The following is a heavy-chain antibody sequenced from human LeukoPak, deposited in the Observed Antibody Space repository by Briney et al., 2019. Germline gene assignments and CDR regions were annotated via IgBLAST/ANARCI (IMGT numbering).Heavy chain of an antibody. J-gene: IGHJ5*02. CDR1: VYSFADYY. Sequence: ASVKVACKPSVYSFADYYMGWVRQAPGQALEWIGWIKPNSGGTRSAQKFQGRVTMTRDTSISTAYMELSSLRYDDTAVYYCATNILVRDIINWFDPWGQGTLVTISS. D-gene: IGHD3-10*01. CDR3: ATNILVRDIINWFDP. V-gene: IGHV1-2*02. CDR2: IKPNSGGT.